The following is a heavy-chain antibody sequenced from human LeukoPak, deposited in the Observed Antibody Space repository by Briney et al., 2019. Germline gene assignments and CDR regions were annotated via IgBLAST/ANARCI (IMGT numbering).Heavy chain of an antibody. Sequence: SETLSLTCTVSGGSISSSSYYWGWIRQPPGKGLEWIGSIYYSGCTYYNPSLKSRVTISVDTSKNQFSLKLSSVTAADTAVYYCASHFELEIWGQGTLVTVSS. J-gene: IGHJ4*02. CDR1: GGSISSSSYY. CDR2: IYYSGCT. V-gene: IGHV4-39*01. D-gene: IGHD1-1*01. CDR3: ASHFELEI.